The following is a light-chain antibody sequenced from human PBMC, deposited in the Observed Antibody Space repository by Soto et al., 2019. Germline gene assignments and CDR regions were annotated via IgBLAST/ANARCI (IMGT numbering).Light chain of an antibody. J-gene: IGLJ2*01. Sequence: QSALTQPASMSGSPGQSITIFCTGTSSDIGAYNYVSWYQQYPGKAPKLMIFEVNNRPSGISDRFSGSKSGNTASLTISGLLPEDEAHYYCSSFTSSTTAVFGGGTQLTVL. CDR2: EVN. CDR3: SSFTSSTTAV. V-gene: IGLV2-14*01. CDR1: SSDIGAYNY.